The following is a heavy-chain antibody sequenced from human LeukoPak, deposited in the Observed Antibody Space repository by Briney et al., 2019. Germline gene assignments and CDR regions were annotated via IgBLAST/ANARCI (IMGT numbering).Heavy chain of an antibody. J-gene: IGHJ4*02. CDR2: IKQDGSEK. CDR1: GFTFNSYW. CDR3: ARDFRWWRY. V-gene: IGHV3-7*01. D-gene: IGHD2-8*02. Sequence: GGSLRLSCAASGFTFNSYWMSWVRQAPGKGLEWVANIKQDGSEKYYVDSVKGRFTISRDNAKNSLYLQMNSLRAEDTAVYYCARDFRWWRYWGQGTLVTVSS.